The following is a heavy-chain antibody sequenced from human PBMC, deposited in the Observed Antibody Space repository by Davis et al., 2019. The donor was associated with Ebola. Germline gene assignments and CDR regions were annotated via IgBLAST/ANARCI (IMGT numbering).Heavy chain of an antibody. Sequence: GESLKISCAASGFTFSSYGMHWVRQAPGKGLEWVAFIRYDGSNKYYADSVKGRFTISRDNSKNTLYLQMNSLRAEDTAVYYCARGQDIVVVPADMDYYGMDVWGKGTTVTVST. J-gene: IGHJ6*04. D-gene: IGHD2-2*01. V-gene: IGHV3-30*02. CDR3: ARGQDIVVVPADMDYYGMDV. CDR1: GFTFSSYG. CDR2: IRYDGSNK.